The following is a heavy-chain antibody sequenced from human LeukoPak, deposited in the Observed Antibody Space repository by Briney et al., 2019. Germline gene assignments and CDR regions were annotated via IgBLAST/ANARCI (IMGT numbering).Heavy chain of an antibody. J-gene: IGHJ3*02. CDR2: IYYSGST. CDR1: GGSISSSSYY. Sequence: SETLSLTCTVSGGSISSSSYYWGWIRQPPGKGLEWIGSIYYSGSTYYNPSLKSRVTISVDTSKNQFSLKLSSVTAADTAVYYCARHQSGRPGYSSSWAPKRDAFDIWGQGTMVTVSS. V-gene: IGHV4-39*01. D-gene: IGHD6-13*01. CDR3: ARHQSGRPGYSSSWAPKRDAFDI.